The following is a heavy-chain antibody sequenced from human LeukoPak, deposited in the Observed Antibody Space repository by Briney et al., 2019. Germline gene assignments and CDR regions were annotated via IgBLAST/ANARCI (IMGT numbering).Heavy chain of an antibody. CDR2: IYYSGST. CDR3: GRRSRSTWNYRRGDY. CDR1: GGSISSDSYY. V-gene: IGHV4-39*01. J-gene: IGHJ4*02. Sequence: PSETLSLTCTVSGGSISSDSYYWGWIRQPPGKGLQWIGCIYYSGSTYYKPSLKSRVTISVDTSKNQLSLKLTSVTAADTAVYYCGRRSRSTWNYRRGDYWGQGTLVTVSS. D-gene: IGHD1-7*01.